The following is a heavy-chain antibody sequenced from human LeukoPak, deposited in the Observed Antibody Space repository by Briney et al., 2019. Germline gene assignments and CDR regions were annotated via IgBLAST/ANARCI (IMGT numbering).Heavy chain of an antibody. V-gene: IGHV4-59*01. Sequence: SEPLSLTCTVSGGSISSYYWSWIRQPPGKGLEWIGYIYYSGSTNYNPSLKSRVTISVDTSKNQFSLKLSSVTAADTAVYYCARLYYGSGSYYKSDAFDIWGQGTMVTVSS. CDR3: ARLYYGSGSYYKSDAFDI. CDR2: IYYSGST. CDR1: GGSISSYY. J-gene: IGHJ3*02. D-gene: IGHD3-10*01.